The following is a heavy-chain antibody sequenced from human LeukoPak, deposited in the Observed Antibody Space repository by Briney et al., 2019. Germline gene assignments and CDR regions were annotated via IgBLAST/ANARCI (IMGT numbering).Heavy chain of an antibody. J-gene: IGHJ6*03. D-gene: IGHD5-18*01. CDR1: GFTFSGSV. CDR3: TRLEDTAMVYYYYYYMDV. Sequence: GGSLRLSCAASGFTFSGSVMHWVRQASGKGLEWVGRIRSKANSYATAYAASVKGRFTISRDDSKNTAYLQMNSLKTEDTAVYYCTRLEDTAMVYYYYYYMDVWGKGTTVTVSS. V-gene: IGHV3-73*01. CDR2: IRSKANSYAT.